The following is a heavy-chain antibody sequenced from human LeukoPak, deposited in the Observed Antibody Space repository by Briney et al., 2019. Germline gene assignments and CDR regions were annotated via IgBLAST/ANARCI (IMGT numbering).Heavy chain of an antibody. Sequence: PSETLSLTCTVSGYSISSGYYWGWIRQPPGKGLEWIGSIYHSGSTYYNPSLKSRVTISVDTSKNQFSLKLSSVTAADTAVYYCARNAGYYGSGSYWTLDYWGQGTLVTVSS. CDR2: IYHSGST. J-gene: IGHJ4*02. CDR3: ARNAGYYGSGSYWTLDY. V-gene: IGHV4-38-2*02. CDR1: GYSISSGYY. D-gene: IGHD3-10*01.